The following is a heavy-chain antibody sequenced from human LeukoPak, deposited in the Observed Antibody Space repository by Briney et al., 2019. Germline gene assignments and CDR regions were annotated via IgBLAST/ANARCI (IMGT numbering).Heavy chain of an antibody. Sequence: SETLSLTCAVYGGSFSGYYWTWIRQPPGKGLEWIGEMNHSGSANYNPSLKSRVTISVDTSKNQFSLKLSSVTAADTAVYYCARISAYYCSSTSCDYYYYMDVWGKGTTVTVSS. D-gene: IGHD2-2*01. V-gene: IGHV4-34*01. CDR2: MNHSGSA. CDR3: ARISAYYCSSTSCDYYYYMDV. CDR1: GGSFSGYY. J-gene: IGHJ6*03.